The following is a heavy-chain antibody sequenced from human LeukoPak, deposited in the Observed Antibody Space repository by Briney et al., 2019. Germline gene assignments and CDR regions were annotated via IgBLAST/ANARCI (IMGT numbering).Heavy chain of an antibody. CDR2: ISYDGSNK. CDR3: ARFHDY. J-gene: IGHJ4*02. CDR1: GFTFSSYA. Sequence: GGSLRLSCAASGFTFSSYAMHWVRQAPGKGLEWVAVISYDGSNKYYADSVKGRFTISRDNSKNTLYLQMNSLRAEDTAVYYCARFHDYWGQGTLVTVSS. V-gene: IGHV3-30*04.